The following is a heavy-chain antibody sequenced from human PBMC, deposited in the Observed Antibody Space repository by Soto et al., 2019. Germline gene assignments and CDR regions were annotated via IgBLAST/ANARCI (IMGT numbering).Heavy chain of an antibody. D-gene: IGHD1-7*01. CDR2: ISAYNGNT. Sequence: ASVKVSCKASGYNFTSYGISWVRQAPGQGLEWMGWISAYNGNTNYAQKLQGRVTMTTDTSTSTAYMELRSLRSDDTAVYYCARGITGTTFGLYYYGMDVWGQGTTVTVSS. CDR3: ARGITGTTFGLYYYGMDV. CDR1: GYNFTSYG. V-gene: IGHV1-18*04. J-gene: IGHJ6*02.